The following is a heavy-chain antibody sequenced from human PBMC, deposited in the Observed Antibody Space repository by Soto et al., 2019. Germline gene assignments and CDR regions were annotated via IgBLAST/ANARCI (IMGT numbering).Heavy chain of an antibody. D-gene: IGHD3-10*01. CDR1: GYTFTGYY. Sequence: ASVKVSCKASGYTFTGYYMHWVRQAPGQGLEWMGWINPNSGGTNYAQKFQGRVTMTRDTSISTAYMELSRLRSDDTAVYYCARDARGDEAPMDYWGQGTQVTVSS. CDR3: ARDARGDEAPMDY. V-gene: IGHV1-2*02. J-gene: IGHJ4*02. CDR2: INPNSGGT.